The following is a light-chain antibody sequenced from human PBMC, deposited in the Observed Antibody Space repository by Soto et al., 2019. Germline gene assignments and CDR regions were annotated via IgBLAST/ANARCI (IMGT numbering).Light chain of an antibody. Sequence: AIPLTQSPSSLSASVGDRVTITCRASQDIRGALAWYQQKPGKATKILLYDVSTLENGVPSRLSGSGSGTDFTLTISSLQPVDFATYYCQKFNSYPITFGQGTRLEIK. V-gene: IGKV1-13*02. CDR1: QDIRGA. CDR2: DVS. J-gene: IGKJ5*01. CDR3: QKFNSYPIT.